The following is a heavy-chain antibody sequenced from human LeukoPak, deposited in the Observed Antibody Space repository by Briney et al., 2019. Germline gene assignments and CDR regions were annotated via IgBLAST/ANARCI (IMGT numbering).Heavy chain of an antibody. CDR3: ARAVTIFDYYYMDV. J-gene: IGHJ6*03. CDR2: MNPKSGNT. Sequence: GASVKVSCNISGDTFTTYDINWVRQATGQGLEWMGWMNPKSGNTDYAQKFQGRLTLTRDISISTAYMELSSLRSEDTAVYFCARAVTIFDYYYMDVWGKGTTVTVSS. V-gene: IGHV1-8*01. CDR1: GDTFTTYD. D-gene: IGHD3-3*01.